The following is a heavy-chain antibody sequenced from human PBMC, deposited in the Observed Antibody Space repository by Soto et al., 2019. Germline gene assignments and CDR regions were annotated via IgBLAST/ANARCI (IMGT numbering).Heavy chain of an antibody. D-gene: IGHD3-16*01. CDR1: GFTFSSHG. Sequence: VQLVESGGGVVQPGRSLRLSCAASGFTFSSHGMHWVRQAPGEGLEWLAVISYDGSNKYYADSVKGRFTISRDNSKNTVFLQMNSLRAGDTAVYYCAKDIHFLGIWYLDLWGRGTLVTVSS. CDR3: AKDIHFLGIWYLDL. CDR2: ISYDGSNK. V-gene: IGHV3-30*18. J-gene: IGHJ2*01.